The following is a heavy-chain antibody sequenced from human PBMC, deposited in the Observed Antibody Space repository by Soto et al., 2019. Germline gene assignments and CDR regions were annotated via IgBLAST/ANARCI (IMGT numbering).Heavy chain of an antibody. CDR3: ARFRRGPAALFDKD. CDR2: SNDSGST. Sequence: QVQLQQWGAGLLKPSETLSLTCAVYGGPFSGFYWSWIRQPPGKGLEWIGESNDSGSTNYNPSLKSRVTLSVDTSKNQFSLKLSSMTAADTXXXXCARFRRGPAALFDKDWGQGILVXVX. CDR1: GGPFSGFY. J-gene: IGHJ4*02. D-gene: IGHD2-2*01. V-gene: IGHV4-34*02.